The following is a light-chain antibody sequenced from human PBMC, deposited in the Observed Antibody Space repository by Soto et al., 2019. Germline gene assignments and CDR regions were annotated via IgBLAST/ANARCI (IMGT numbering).Light chain of an antibody. Sequence: EILLTQSPGTLSLSPGERATLFCRASQSVRNAYLDWYQQKPGKDPRLLIYGASGSATCIPDRFSCSWSGTDFTLTISRLEHEDFAVYYCQQYGSSPYTFGQGNKLEI. V-gene: IGKV3-20*01. CDR1: QSVRNAY. CDR3: QQYGSSPYT. J-gene: IGKJ2*01. CDR2: GAS.